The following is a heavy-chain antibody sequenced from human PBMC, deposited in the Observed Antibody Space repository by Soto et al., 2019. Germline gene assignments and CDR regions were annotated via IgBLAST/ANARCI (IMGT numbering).Heavy chain of an antibody. J-gene: IGHJ6*02. Sequence: QVQLVESGGGVVQPGRSLRLSCAASGFTFSSYGMHWVRQAPGKGLEWVAVIWYDGSNKYYADSVKGRFTISRDNSKNTLYLQMNSLRAEDTAVYYCARDEWMVRGGYYYYGMDAWGQGTTVTVSS. CDR1: GFTFSSYG. D-gene: IGHD3-10*01. CDR3: ARDEWMVRGGYYYYGMDA. V-gene: IGHV3-33*01. CDR2: IWYDGSNK.